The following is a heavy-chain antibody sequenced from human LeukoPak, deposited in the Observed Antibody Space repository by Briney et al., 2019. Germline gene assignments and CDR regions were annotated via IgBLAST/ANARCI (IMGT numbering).Heavy chain of an antibody. V-gene: IGHV1-2*02. J-gene: IGHJ5*02. D-gene: IGHD2-2*01. CDR1: GYTFTGYY. CDR3: ARDLSSRMGPAATQNTFDP. Sequence: ASVKVSCKASGYTFTGYYIHWVRQAPGQGLEWLGWLHPNSGETHYAQNFQGRVTMTRDTSISTAYMELSRLRSDDTAVYYCARDLSSRMGPAATQNTFDPWGQGTLVTVSS. CDR2: LHPNSGET.